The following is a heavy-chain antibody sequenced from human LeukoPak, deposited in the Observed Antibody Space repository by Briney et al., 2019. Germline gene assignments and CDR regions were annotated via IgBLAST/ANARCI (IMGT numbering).Heavy chain of an antibody. D-gene: IGHD3-10*01. J-gene: IGHJ5*02. V-gene: IGHV3-33*01. CDR2: IWYDGSNK. CDR1: GFTFSSYG. Sequence: PGRSLRLSCAASGFTFSSYGMHWVRQAPGKGLEWVAVIWYDGSNKYYADSVKGRFTISRDNSKNTLYLQMNSLRAEDTAVYYCAREGFLGWFDPWGQGTLVAVSS. CDR3: AREGFLGWFDP.